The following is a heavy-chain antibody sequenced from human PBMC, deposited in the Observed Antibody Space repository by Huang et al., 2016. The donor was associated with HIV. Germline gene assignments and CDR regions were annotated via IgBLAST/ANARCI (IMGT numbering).Heavy chain of an antibody. CDR3: ARVGGVAAGTFGTFDI. CDR1: GFTFSSYS. D-gene: IGHD6-19*01. CDR2: ISSSIINI. Sequence: EVQLVESGGGLVKPGGSLRLSCAASGFTFSSYSMNWVRQSPGKGLEWVSAISSSIINIYYADSVKGRFTISRDNAKNSLYLQMNSLRAEDTAVYYCARVGGVAAGTFGTFDIWGQGTMVTVSS. J-gene: IGHJ3*02. V-gene: IGHV3-21*01.